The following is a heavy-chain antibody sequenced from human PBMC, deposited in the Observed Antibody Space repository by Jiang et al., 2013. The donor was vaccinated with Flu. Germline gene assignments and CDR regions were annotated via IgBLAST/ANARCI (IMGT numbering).Heavy chain of an antibody. V-gene: IGHV1-69*01. CDR3: ARSSGSSWDHYQYGLFV. D-gene: IGHD3-10*01. J-gene: IGHJ6*02. CDR1: GGTFSSFS. CDR2: ISPISGTA. Sequence: GAEVKKPGSSVKVSCKIYGGTFSSFSFSWVRQAPGKGLEWMGGISPISGTADYAQKFQDRVTIEADESSRTVYMEVSSLRSEDTAVYYCARSSGSSWDHYQYGLFVWGQGTTVTVPS.